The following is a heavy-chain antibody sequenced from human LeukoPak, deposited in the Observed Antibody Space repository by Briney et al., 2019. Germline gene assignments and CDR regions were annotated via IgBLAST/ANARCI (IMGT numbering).Heavy chain of an antibody. CDR3: AREGPSSSWYYTFFDY. D-gene: IGHD6-13*01. Sequence: ASVKVSCKASGYTFTSYYMHWVRQAPGQGLEWMGIINPSGGSTSYAQKFQGRVTMTRDTSTSTVYMELSSLRSEDTAVYYCAREGPSSSWYYTFFDYWGQGTLVTVSS. J-gene: IGHJ4*02. V-gene: IGHV1-46*03. CDR1: GYTFTSYY. CDR2: INPSGGST.